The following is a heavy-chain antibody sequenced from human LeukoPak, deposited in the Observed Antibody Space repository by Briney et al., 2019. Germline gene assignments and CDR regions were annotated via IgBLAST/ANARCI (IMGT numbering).Heavy chain of an antibody. D-gene: IGHD2-15*01. Sequence: PGGSLRLSCATSGFNFSDSRMTWVRQAPGKGLQWVANINRDGTEKHFLDSVEGRFTISRDNAKNSLYLQMNSLRAEDTALYYCARRGWQRGDFDSWGQGTLVTVSS. J-gene: IGHJ4*02. CDR3: ARRGWQRGDFDS. V-gene: IGHV3-7*05. CDR1: GFNFSDSR. CDR2: INRDGTEK.